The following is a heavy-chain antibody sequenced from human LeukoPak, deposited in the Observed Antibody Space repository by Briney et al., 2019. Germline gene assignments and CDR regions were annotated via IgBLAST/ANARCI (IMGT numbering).Heavy chain of an antibody. V-gene: IGHV4-34*01. D-gene: IGHD2-15*01. Sequence: SETLSLTCAVYGGSFSGYYWSWIRQPPGKGLEWIGEINHSGSTNYNPSLKSRVTISVDTPKNQISLKLRSVTAADTAVFYCARGPHCSGGSCYSPAFDYWGQGIPVTVSS. CDR3: ARGPHCSGGSCYSPAFDY. J-gene: IGHJ4*02. CDR1: GGSFSGYY. CDR2: INHSGST.